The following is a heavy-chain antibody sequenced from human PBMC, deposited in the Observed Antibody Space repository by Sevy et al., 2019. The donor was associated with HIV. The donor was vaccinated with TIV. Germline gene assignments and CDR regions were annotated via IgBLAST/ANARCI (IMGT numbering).Heavy chain of an antibody. Sequence: RGYLRLSCAASGFTFSSYWMHWVRQAPGKGLEWVANIKQDGSEKYYVDSVKGRFTISRDNAKNSLYLQMNSLRPEDTAVYYCGRAMDVWGQGTTVNVSS. CDR2: IKQDGSEK. J-gene: IGHJ6*02. V-gene: IGHV3-7*01. CDR1: GFTFSSYW. CDR3: GRAMDV.